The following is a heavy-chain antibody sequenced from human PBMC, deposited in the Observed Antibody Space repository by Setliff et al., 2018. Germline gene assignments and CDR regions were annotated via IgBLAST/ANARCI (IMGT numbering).Heavy chain of an antibody. CDR2: IYIGGSA. V-gene: IGHV4-4*07. J-gene: IGHJ5*02. Sequence: PSETLSLTCTVSGGSISSYYWSWIRQPAGKGLEWIGHIYIGGSANYNPSLKSRVTISVDTAKNQFSLKLSSVTAADTAVYYCARVNGYNWGSGNWFDPWGQGTPVTVSS. CDR3: ARVNGYNWGSGNWFDP. CDR1: GGSISSYY. D-gene: IGHD1-1*01.